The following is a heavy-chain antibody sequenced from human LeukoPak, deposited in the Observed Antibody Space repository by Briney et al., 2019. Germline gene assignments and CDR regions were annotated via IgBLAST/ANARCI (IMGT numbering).Heavy chain of an antibody. CDR1: GGSISSYY. CDR2: IYTSGST. D-gene: IGHD6-19*01. CDR3: ARDSLSSGWTGEIDY. Sequence: SETLSLTCTVSGGSISSYYWSWIRQPAGKGLEWIGRIYTSGSTNYNPSLKSRVTMSVDTSKNQFSLKLSSVTAADTAVYYCARDSLSSGWTGEIDYWGQGTLVTVSS. J-gene: IGHJ4*02. V-gene: IGHV4-4*07.